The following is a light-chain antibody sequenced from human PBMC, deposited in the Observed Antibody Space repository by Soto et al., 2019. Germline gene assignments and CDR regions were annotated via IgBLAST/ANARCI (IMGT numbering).Light chain of an antibody. CDR2: GAS. CDR1: QSVSSN. V-gene: IGKV3-15*01. Sequence: EVVMTQSPATLSVSPGEGVTLSCRATQSVSSNFAGYQQKPGQSPRLLIYGASTRATGIPARFSGSGSGTEFTLTISSLQSEDFAVYYCQQYNNWPPITFGQGTRLEIK. CDR3: QQYNNWPPIT. J-gene: IGKJ5*01.